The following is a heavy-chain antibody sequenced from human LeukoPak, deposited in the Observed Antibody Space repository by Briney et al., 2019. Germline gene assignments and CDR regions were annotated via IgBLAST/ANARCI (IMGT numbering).Heavy chain of an antibody. V-gene: IGHV3-9*01. CDR3: AREEGSGIGAFDI. J-gene: IGHJ3*02. CDR1: GFTFDDYA. CDR2: ISWNSGSI. Sequence: GGSLRLSCAASGFTFDDYAMHWVRQAPGKGLEWVSGISWNSGSIGYADSVKGRFTISRDNSKNTLYLQMNSLRAEDTAVYYCAREEGSGIGAFDIWGQGTMVTVSS. D-gene: IGHD3-10*01.